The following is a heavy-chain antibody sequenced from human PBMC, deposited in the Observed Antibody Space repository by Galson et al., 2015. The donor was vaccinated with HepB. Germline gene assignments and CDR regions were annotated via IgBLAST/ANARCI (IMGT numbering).Heavy chain of an antibody. CDR1: GFSLSTSGMR. CDR2: IDWDDDK. CDR3: ARTHSDITIFGVVTPPNHFDY. D-gene: IGHD3-3*01. J-gene: IGHJ4*02. V-gene: IGHV2-70*04. Sequence: PALVKPTQTLTLTCTFSGFSLSTSGMRVSWIRQPPGKALEWLARIDWDDDKFYSTSLKTRLTISKDTSKNQVVLTMTNMDPVDTATYYCARTHSDITIFGVVTPPNHFDYWGQGTLVTVSS.